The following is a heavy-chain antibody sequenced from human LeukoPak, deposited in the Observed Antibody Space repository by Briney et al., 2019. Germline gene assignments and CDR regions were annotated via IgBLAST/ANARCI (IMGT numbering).Heavy chain of an antibody. D-gene: IGHD3-10*02. CDR3: AELGITMIGGV. V-gene: IGHV3-23*01. Sequence: GGSLRLSCAASGFSFSTSSMNWVRQAPGKGLEWVSAISGSGGSTYYADSVKGRFTISRDNSKNTLYLQMNSLRAEDTAVYYCAELGITMIGGVWGKGTTVTISS. CDR1: GFSFSTSS. J-gene: IGHJ6*04. CDR2: ISGSGGST.